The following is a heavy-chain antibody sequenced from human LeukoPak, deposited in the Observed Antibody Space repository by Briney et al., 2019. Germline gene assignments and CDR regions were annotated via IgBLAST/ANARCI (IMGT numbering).Heavy chain of an antibody. CDR1: GYTFTGYY. J-gene: IGHJ4*02. CDR3: ARVNYYGSGSFDY. Sequence: ASVKVSCKASGYTFTGYYMHWVRQAPGQGLEWMGWINPNSGGTNYAQKFQGRVTMTRDTSISTAYMELSRLRSDDTAVYYCARVNYYGSGSFDYWGQGTLVTASS. V-gene: IGHV1-2*02. CDR2: INPNSGGT. D-gene: IGHD3-10*01.